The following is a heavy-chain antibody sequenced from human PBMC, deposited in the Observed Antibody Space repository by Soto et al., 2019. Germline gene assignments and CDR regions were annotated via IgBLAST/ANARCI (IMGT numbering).Heavy chain of an antibody. CDR3: ARRPDAFDI. J-gene: IGHJ3*02. CDR1: GSTFTDFT. CDR2: ISGDGLST. V-gene: IGHV3-23*01. Sequence: EVQLLEYGGGLVQPGGSLRLSCAGSGSTFTDFTMTWVRQAPGKGLEWVSGISGDGLSTYYAGSVKGRFTISRDNSKTTLYLQMNSLRAEDTAVYYCARRPDAFDIWGRGTMVTVSS.